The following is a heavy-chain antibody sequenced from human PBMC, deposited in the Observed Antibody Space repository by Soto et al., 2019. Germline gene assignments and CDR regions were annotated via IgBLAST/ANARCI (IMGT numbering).Heavy chain of an antibody. Sequence: GESLKISCQASGYSFTSHWIGWVRQMPGKCLELMGIIYPGDSDTRYSPSFQGQVNISADKSISTAYLQWSSLKASDTAMYYCARSQNWFDPWGQGTLVTVSS. CDR2: IYPGDSDT. V-gene: IGHV5-51*01. CDR1: GYSFTSHW. CDR3: ARSQNWFDP. J-gene: IGHJ5*02.